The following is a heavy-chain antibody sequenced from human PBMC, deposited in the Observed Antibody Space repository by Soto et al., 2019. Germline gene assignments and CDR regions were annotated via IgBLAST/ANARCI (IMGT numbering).Heavy chain of an antibody. V-gene: IGHV1-69*01. CDR2: IIPIFGTA. CDR3: AGYADIVVVPAANSFYYGMEV. Sequence: SLKVDCKSSGYTFSSYAIICVRPTQGQGLELIGGIIPIFGTANYAQKFQGRVTITADESTSTAYMELSSLSSEDTAVYYCAGYADIVVVPAANSFYYGMEVWGQGTTVTVSS. D-gene: IGHD2-2*01. J-gene: IGHJ6*02. CDR1: GYTFSSYA.